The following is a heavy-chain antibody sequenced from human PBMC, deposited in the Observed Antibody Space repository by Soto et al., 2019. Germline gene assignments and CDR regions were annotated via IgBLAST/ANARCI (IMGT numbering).Heavy chain of an antibody. Sequence: EVQLVESGGGLVQPGRSLRLSCAASGFTFDDYAMHWGRQAPGKGLEWVSGISWNSGSIGYADCVKGRFTISRDNAKNSLYLQMNRLRAEDTALYYCAKHGAYDFWSGYRSTINWFAPWGQGTLVSVSS. D-gene: IGHD3-3*01. CDR1: GFTFDDYA. V-gene: IGHV3-9*01. CDR2: ISWNSGSI. CDR3: AKHGAYDFWSGYRSTINWFAP. J-gene: IGHJ5*02.